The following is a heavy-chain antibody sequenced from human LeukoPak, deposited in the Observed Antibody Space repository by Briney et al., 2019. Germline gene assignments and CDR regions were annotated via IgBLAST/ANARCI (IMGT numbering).Heavy chain of an antibody. CDR2: ISYDGSNK. CDR1: GFTFSSYA. Sequence: QPGRSLRLSCAASGFTFSSYAMHWVRQAPGKGLEWVAVISYDGSNKYYADSVKGRFTISRDNSKNTLYLQMNSLRAEDTAVYYCARGLYSSSTGDAFDIWGQGTMVTVSS. D-gene: IGHD6-6*01. J-gene: IGHJ3*02. V-gene: IGHV3-30-3*01. CDR3: ARGLYSSSTGDAFDI.